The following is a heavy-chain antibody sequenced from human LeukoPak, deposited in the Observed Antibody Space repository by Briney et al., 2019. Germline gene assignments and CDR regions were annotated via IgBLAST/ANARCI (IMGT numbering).Heavy chain of an antibody. CDR3: SRSSGYSRASFDY. CDR2: IKRKAFGGTT. D-gene: IGHD3-22*01. Sequence: GGSLRLSCAASGFTFVDYVMSWFRQAPGKGLEWVGFIKRKAFGGTTEYAASVRGRFTISRDDSKNFAYLQVNSLKAEDTAVYYCSRSSGYSRASFDYWGQGTLVTVSS. V-gene: IGHV3-49*03. J-gene: IGHJ4*02. CDR1: GFTFVDYV.